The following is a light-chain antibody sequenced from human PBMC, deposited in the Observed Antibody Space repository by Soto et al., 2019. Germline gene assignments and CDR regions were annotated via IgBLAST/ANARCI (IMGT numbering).Light chain of an antibody. V-gene: IGKV1-9*01. J-gene: IGKJ5*01. CDR1: QGISSY. Sequence: DIQLTQSPSFLSASVGDRVTITCRASQGISSYLAWYQQKPGKAPKLLIYAASTLQSGVPSRFSGSASGTEFTLTISSLQPEDFATYYCQQLNSYPIPFGQGTRLEIK. CDR2: AAS. CDR3: QQLNSYPIP.